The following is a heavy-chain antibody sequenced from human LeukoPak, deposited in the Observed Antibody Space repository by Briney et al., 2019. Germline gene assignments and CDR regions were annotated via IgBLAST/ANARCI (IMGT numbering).Heavy chain of an antibody. Sequence: SGGSLRLSCSASGFTFSRYAMHWVRQAPGKGLEYVSAISNNGGSTYYADSVKGRFTISRDNTMNSLYLQMSSLRAEDTAVYYCATDRGWRTSGYYLYYFEYWGQGTLVTFSS. CDR3: ATDRGWRTSGYYLYYFEY. D-gene: IGHD3-3*01. CDR1: GFTFSRYA. CDR2: ISNNGGST. V-gene: IGHV3-64*04. J-gene: IGHJ4*02.